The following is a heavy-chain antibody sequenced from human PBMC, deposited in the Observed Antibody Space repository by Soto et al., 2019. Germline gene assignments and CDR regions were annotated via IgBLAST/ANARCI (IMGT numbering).Heavy chain of an antibody. Sequence: ASVKVSCKASGFSFTGYYIHWLRQAPGQGLEWMGWINAHSGGTEYAQKFQGRVTLTRDTSIATAYLTLTSLTSDDTALYYCAKNLTRQPAYWLDPWGQGTQVTVSS. CDR2: INAHSGGT. CDR3: AKNLTRQPAYWLDP. J-gene: IGHJ5*02. CDR1: GFSFTGYY. D-gene: IGHD3-16*01. V-gene: IGHV1-2*02.